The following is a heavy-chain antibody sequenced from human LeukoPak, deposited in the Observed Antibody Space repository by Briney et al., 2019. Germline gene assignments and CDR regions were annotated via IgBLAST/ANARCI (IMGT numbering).Heavy chain of an antibody. CDR3: AIDGTSSGATYYSDY. J-gene: IGHJ4*02. CDR2: IHTSGSA. CDR1: GDSISSYF. D-gene: IGHD2-15*01. V-gene: IGHV4-4*07. Sequence: SETLSLTCTVSGDSISSYFWSWIRQPAGKGLEWIGRIHTSGSANYNPSLKSRVTISVDKSKNQFSLKLSSVTAADTAVYYCAIDGTSSGATYYSDYWGQGTLVTVSS.